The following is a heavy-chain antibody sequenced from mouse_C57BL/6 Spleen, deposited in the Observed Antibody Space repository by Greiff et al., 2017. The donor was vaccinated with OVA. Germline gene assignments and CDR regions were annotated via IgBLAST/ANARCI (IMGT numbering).Heavy chain of an antibody. D-gene: IGHD2-12*01. J-gene: IGHJ1*03. Sequence: EVKLVESGGGLVKPGGSLKLSCAASGFTFSDYGLHWVRQAPEKGLEWVAYISSGSSTIYYADTVKGRFTISRDNAKNTLFLQMTSLKSEDTAMYYCAKQGIRLYWYFDVWGTGTTVTVSS. CDR1: GFTFSDYG. CDR2: ISSGSSTI. CDR3: AKQGIRLYWYFDV. V-gene: IGHV5-17*01.